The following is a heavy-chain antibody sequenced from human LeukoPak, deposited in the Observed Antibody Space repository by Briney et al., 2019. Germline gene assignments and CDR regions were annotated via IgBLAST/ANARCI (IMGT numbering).Heavy chain of an antibody. CDR2: IIPILGIA. V-gene: IGHV1-69*04. D-gene: IGHD2-2*01. CDR1: GGTFSSYA. Sequence: SVKVSCKASGGTFSSYAISWVRQAPGQGLEWMGRIIPILGIANYAQKFQGRVTITADKSTSTAYMEPSSLRSEDTAVYYCARGGVVPAAIDYWGQGTLVTVSS. J-gene: IGHJ4*02. CDR3: ARGGVVPAAIDY.